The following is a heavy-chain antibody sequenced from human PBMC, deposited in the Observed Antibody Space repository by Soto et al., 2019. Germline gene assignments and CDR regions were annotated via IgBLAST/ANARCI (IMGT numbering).Heavy chain of an antibody. CDR3: AKEVEVAGDLDY. CDR1: GFTFSTYG. D-gene: IGHD6-19*01. Sequence: VGSLRLSCAASGFTFSTYGIHWVRQAPGKGLEWVGVISSDGETKYYADSVKGRFTISRDNSKNTMYLQMASLRPEDTAVYYCAKEVEVAGDLDYWGHGTLVTVS. V-gene: IGHV3-30*18. J-gene: IGHJ4*01. CDR2: ISSDGETK.